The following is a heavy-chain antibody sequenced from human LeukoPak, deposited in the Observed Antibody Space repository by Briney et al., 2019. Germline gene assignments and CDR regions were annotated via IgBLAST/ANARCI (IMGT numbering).Heavy chain of an antibody. J-gene: IGHJ4*02. CDR3: ARDLPDDILTGYYSGLGY. CDR2: ISSSSSYI. CDR1: GFTFSSYS. D-gene: IGHD3-9*01. Sequence: PGGSLRLSCAASGFTFSSYSMNWVRQAPGKGLEWVSSISSSSSYIYYADSVKGRFTISRDNAKNSLYLQMNGLRAEDTAVYYCARDLPDDILTGYYSGLGYWGQGTLVTVSS. V-gene: IGHV3-21*01.